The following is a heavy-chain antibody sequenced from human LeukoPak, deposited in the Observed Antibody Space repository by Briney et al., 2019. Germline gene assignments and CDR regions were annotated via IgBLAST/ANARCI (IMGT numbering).Heavy chain of an antibody. CDR3: ATWAGAVAGPAVYYYYYGMDV. V-gene: IGHV1-69*04. D-gene: IGHD6-19*01. Sequence: VASVKVSCKASGGTFSSYAISWVRQAPGQGLEWMGRIIPILGIASYAQKFQGRVTITADKSTSTAYMELSSLRSEDTAVYYCATWAGAVAGPAVYYYYYGMDVWGQGTTVTVSS. CDR1: GGTFSSYA. J-gene: IGHJ6*02. CDR2: IIPILGIA.